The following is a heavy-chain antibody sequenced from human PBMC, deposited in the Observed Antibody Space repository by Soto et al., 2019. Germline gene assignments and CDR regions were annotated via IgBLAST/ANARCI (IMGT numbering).Heavy chain of an antibody. CDR3: ARGYYYDILTGPQGAFDY. CDR2: IYYSGST. V-gene: IGHV4-61*01. CDR1: GGSVSSGSYY. D-gene: IGHD3-9*01. J-gene: IGHJ4*02. Sequence: SETLSLTCTVSGGSVSSGSYYWSWIRQPPGKGPEWIGYIYYSGSTNYNPSLKSRVTISVDTSKNQFSLKLSSVTAADTAVCYCARGYYYDILTGPQGAFDYWGQGTLVTVSS.